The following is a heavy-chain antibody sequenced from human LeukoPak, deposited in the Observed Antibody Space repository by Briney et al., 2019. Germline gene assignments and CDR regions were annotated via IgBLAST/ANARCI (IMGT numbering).Heavy chain of an antibody. J-gene: IGHJ6*02. CDR3: ARAQLGGSGWTYYGMDV. D-gene: IGHD6-19*01. V-gene: IGHV1-69*04. Sequence: ASVKVSCKASGGTFSSYAISWVRQAPGQGLEWMGRIIPILGIANYAQKFQGRVTITADKSASTAYMELSSLRSEDTAVYYCARAQLGGSGWTYYGMDVWGQGTTVTVSS. CDR1: GGTFSSYA. CDR2: IIPILGIA.